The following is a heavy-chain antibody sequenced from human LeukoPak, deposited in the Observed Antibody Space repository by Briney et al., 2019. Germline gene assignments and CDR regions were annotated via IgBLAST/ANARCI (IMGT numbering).Heavy chain of an antibody. J-gene: IGHJ4*02. Sequence: SVKVSCKASGGTFSSYAISWVRQAPGQGLEWMGGIITIFGRANYAQKFQGRVTITADDSTSTAYMELSSVRSEDTAVYYCASRLLYYYDSSGYSSFDYWGQGTLVTVSS. D-gene: IGHD3-22*01. CDR1: GGTFSSYA. V-gene: IGHV1-69*01. CDR3: ASRLLYYYDSSGYSSFDY. CDR2: IITIFGRA.